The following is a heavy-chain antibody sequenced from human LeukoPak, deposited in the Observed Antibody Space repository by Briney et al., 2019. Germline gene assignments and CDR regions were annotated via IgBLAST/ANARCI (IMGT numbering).Heavy chain of an antibody. V-gene: IGHV4-34*01. J-gene: IGHJ3*02. CDR1: GGSFSGYY. CDR3: ARGRNYYDSSGYDI. CDR2: INHSGST. Sequence: SATLSLTCAVYGGSFSGYYWSWIRQPPGKGLEWIGEINHSGSTNYNPSLKSRVTISVDKSKNQFSLKLSSVTAADTAVYYCARGRNYYDSSGYDIWGQGTMVTVSS. D-gene: IGHD3-22*01.